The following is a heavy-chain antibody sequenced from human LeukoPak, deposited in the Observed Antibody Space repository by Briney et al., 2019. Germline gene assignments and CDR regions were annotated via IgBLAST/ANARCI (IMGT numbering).Heavy chain of an antibody. J-gene: IGHJ4*02. D-gene: IGHD3-22*01. V-gene: IGHV4-59*08. CDR2: IYYSGST. CDR1: GGSISSYY. Sequence: PSETLSLTCSVSGGSISSYYWSWIRQPPWRGLEWIGYIYYSGSTNYNPSLKSRVTISVDTSKNLFSLKLSSVTAADTAVFYCARHLSDHYDSSGYYFDSWGQGTLVTVSS. CDR3: ARHLSDHYDSSGYYFDS.